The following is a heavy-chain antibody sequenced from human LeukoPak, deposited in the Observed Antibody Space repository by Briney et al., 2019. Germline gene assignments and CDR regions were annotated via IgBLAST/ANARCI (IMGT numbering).Heavy chain of an antibody. CDR3: AARPYIYYDSSGYPFQH. CDR1: GGSISSYY. V-gene: IGHV4-59*01. CDR2: IYYSGST. Sequence: SETLSLTCTVSGGSISSYYWSWIRQPPGKGLEWIGYIYYSGSTNYNPSLKSRVTISVDTSKDQFSLKLSSVTAADTAVYYCAARPYIYYDSSGYPFQHWGQGTLVTVSS. J-gene: IGHJ1*01. D-gene: IGHD3-22*01.